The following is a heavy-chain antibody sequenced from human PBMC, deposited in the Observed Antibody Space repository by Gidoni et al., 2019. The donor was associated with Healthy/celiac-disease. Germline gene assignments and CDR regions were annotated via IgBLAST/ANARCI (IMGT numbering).Heavy chain of an antibody. CDR2: IWYDGSNK. J-gene: IGHJ4*02. Sequence: FSSYGMHWVRQAPGKGLEWVAVIWYDGSNKYYADSVKGRFTISRDNSKNTLSLQMNSLRAEDTAVYYCARDDSSGYYRLDVVDYWGQGTLVTVSS. CDR3: ARDDSSGYYRLDVVDY. V-gene: IGHV3-33*01. D-gene: IGHD3-22*01. CDR1: FSSYG.